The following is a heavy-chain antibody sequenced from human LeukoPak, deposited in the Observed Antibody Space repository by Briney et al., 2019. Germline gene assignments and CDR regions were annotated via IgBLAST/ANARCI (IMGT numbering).Heavy chain of an antibody. V-gene: IGHV3-30*02. D-gene: IGHD3-22*01. J-gene: IGHJ4*02. Sequence: GGALRLSCAASGFTFNSYSMNWVRQAPGKGLEWVAFIRYDGSNKYYADSVKGRFTISRDNSKNTLYLQMNSLRAEDTAVYYCAKEKGGYYYDSSGYYPLAYWGQGTLVTVSS. CDR1: GFTFNSYS. CDR3: AKEKGGYYYDSSGYYPLAY. CDR2: IRYDGSNK.